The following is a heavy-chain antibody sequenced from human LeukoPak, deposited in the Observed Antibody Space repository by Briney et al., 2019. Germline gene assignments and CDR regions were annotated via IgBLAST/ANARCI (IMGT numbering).Heavy chain of an antibody. D-gene: IGHD1-7*01. CDR2: ITATGLHI. CDR3: AYLNSHAFDI. Sequence: PGGSLRLSCAGSGVTFSGYSMNWVRQAPGKGLEWVSAITATGLHIYYADSVKGRFTISRDNAKNSLYLQMNSLRAEDTAVYFCAYLNSHAFDIWGQGTMVTVSS. V-gene: IGHV3-21*01. CDR1: GVTFSGYS. J-gene: IGHJ3*02.